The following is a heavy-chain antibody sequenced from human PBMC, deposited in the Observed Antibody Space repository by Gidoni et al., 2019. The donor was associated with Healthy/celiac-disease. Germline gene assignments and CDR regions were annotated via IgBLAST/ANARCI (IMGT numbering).Heavy chain of an antibody. J-gene: IGHJ4*02. CDR2: ISWNSGSI. CDR3: AKDIIRGWYGYSFDY. Sequence: EVQLVESGGGLVQPGRSLRLSCAASGFTFDDYAMHWVRQAPGKGLEWVSGISWNSGSIGYADSVKGRFTISRDNAKNSLYLQMNSLRAEDTALYYCAKDIIRGWYGYSFDYWGQGTLVTVSS. V-gene: IGHV3-9*01. CDR1: GFTFDDYA. D-gene: IGHD6-19*01.